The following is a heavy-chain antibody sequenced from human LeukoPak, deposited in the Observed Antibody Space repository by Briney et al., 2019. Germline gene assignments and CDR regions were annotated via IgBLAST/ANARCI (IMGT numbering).Heavy chain of an antibody. CDR1: KFTFNTYS. V-gene: IGHV3-48*01. J-gene: IGHJ4*02. Sequence: GGSLRLSCAASKFTFNTYSMNWVRQAPGKGLEWVSYISSTSNTIYYADSVKGRFTVSRDNAKNSLYLQMNSLRAEDKAIYYCARHVGISFWGQGTLVTVSS. D-gene: IGHD7-27*01. CDR3: ARHVGISF. CDR2: ISSTSNTI.